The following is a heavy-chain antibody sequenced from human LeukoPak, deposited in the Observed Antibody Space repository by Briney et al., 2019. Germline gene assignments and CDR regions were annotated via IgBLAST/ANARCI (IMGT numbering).Heavy chain of an antibody. V-gene: IGHV3-7*04. J-gene: IGHJ4*02. D-gene: IGHD5-24*01. CDR3: TRVGYIDEGIDY. CDR1: GFPFSSYW. CDR2: IKQDGSKK. Sequence: PTGGSLRLSCVASGFPFSSYWMTWVRQAPGKGLEWVANIKQDGSKKSYVDSVKGRFTISRDNAKNSLYLQMNSPRAEDTAIYYCTRVGYIDEGIDYWGQGTLVTVSS.